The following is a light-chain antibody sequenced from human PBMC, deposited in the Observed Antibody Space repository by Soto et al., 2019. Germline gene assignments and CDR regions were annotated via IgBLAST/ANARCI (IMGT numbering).Light chain of an antibody. CDR3: QQYNSYSPT. J-gene: IGKJ1*01. CDR1: QSISTW. Sequence: DLQMAPSPFTLSASVGDRITIPFRASQSISTWLAWYQQEPGKAPKLLIHKASSLQSGVPSRFSGSGSGTDFTLTISSLHPDDFATYYCQQYNSYSPTFGQGTKVDIK. CDR2: KAS. V-gene: IGKV1-5*03.